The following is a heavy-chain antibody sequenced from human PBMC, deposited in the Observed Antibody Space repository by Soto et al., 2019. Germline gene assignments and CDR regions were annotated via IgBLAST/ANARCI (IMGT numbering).Heavy chain of an antibody. CDR3: ARGQAVAALYGSDV. V-gene: IGHV3-21*01. D-gene: IGHD6-19*01. CDR2: IGTSSSYI. CDR1: GFTFSNYN. J-gene: IGHJ6*02. Sequence: EVQLVESGGGLVKPGGSLRLSCAASGFTFSNYNINWVRQAPGKGLEWVSSIGTSSSYIYYADSVKGRFTISRDNAKNSLYLQMNSLRAEDTAVYYWARGQAVAALYGSDVWGQGTTVTVSS.